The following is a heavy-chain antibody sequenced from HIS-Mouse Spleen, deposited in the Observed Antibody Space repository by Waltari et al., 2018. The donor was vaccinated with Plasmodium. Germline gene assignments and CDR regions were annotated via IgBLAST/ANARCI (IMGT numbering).Heavy chain of an antibody. Sequence: QVTLRESGPALVKPTQTLTLTCTFSGFSLSTTGMCLTWIRQPPGKPLEWLAHIDWDDDKYYSTSLKTRLTISKDTSKNQVVLTMTNMDPVDTATYYCARTTYSSSSAKYYYYGMDVWGQGTTVTVSS. J-gene: IGHJ6*02. CDR1: GFSLSTTGMC. CDR2: IDWDDDK. D-gene: IGHD6-6*01. CDR3: ARTTYSSSSAKYYYYGMDV. V-gene: IGHV2-70*01.